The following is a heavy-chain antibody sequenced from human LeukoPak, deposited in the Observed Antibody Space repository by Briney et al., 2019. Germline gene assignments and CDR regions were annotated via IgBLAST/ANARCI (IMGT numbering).Heavy chain of an antibody. CDR2: IYSGGST. CDR3: ARDVVGATYFD. V-gene: IGHV3-53*01. Sequence: GGSLRLSCAASGFTVSSNYMTWVREAPGKGLEWVSIIYSGGSTSYADSVKGRFTISRDNSKNTLYLQMNSLRAEDTAVYYCARDVVGATYFDWGQGTLVTVSS. CDR1: GFTVSSNY. J-gene: IGHJ4*02. D-gene: IGHD1-26*01.